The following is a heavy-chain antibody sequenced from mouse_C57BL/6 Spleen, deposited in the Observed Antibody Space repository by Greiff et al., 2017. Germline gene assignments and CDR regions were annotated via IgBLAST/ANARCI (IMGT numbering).Heavy chain of an antibody. CDR3: ARMGDSTGYDFDY. D-gene: IGHD3-2*02. J-gene: IGHJ2*01. CDR1: GYSITSGYY. Sequence: EVKLMESGPGLVKPSQSLSLTCSVTGYSITSGYYWNWIRQFPGNKLEWMGYISYDGSNNYNPSLKNRISITRDTSKNQFFLKLNSVTTEDTATYYCARMGDSTGYDFDYWGQGTTLTVSS. V-gene: IGHV3-6*01. CDR2: ISYDGSN.